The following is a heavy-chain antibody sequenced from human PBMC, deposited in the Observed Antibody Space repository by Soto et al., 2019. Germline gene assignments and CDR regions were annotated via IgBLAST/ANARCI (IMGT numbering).Heavy chain of an antibody. CDR2: IYYSGST. Sequence: SETLSLTCTVSGGSISTYYWSWIRQPPGKGLEWIGYIYYSGSTNYNPSLKSRVTISVDTSKNQFSLKLSSVTAADTAVYYCARSPRSISAGGIDFWGQGILVTVS. CDR3: ARSPRSISAGGIDF. J-gene: IGHJ4*02. D-gene: IGHD6-13*01. CDR1: GGSISTYY. V-gene: IGHV4-59*12.